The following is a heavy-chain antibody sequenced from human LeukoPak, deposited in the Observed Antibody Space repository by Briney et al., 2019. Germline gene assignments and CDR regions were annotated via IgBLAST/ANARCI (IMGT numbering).Heavy chain of an antibody. D-gene: IGHD2-15*01. V-gene: IGHV3-74*01. CDR1: GLAFSAYK. J-gene: IGHJ4*02. CDR3: VVGGSPGY. CDR2: ISTDGYTT. Sequence: GGSLRLSCAASGLAFSAYKMHWVRQAPRKGLVWVSRISTDGYTTDYADFVQGRFTASRDNTKNTWSLEMNSLRAEDMAVYYCVVGGSPGYWGQGTLVTVS.